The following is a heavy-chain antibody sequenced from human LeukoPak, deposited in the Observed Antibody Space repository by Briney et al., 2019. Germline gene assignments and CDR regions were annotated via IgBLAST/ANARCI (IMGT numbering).Heavy chain of an antibody. Sequence: PSETLSLTCTVSGGFVSSNYWSWIRQPPGKGLEWIGFIYYSGSTNYNPSLKSRVTISEDTSKNQFSLKLTSVTAADTAVYYCARGGARLYGMDVWGQGTTVTVSS. CDR2: IYYSGST. V-gene: IGHV4-59*02. J-gene: IGHJ6*02. CDR1: GGFVSSNY. CDR3: ARGGARLYGMDV. D-gene: IGHD4/OR15-4a*01.